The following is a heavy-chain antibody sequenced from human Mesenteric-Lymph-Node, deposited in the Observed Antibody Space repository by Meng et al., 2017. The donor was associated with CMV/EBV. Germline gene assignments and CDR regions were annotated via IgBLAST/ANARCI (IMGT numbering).Heavy chain of an antibody. CDR3: ARLVGAAGKFAPDRFDY. D-gene: IGHD6-13*01. J-gene: IGHJ4*02. CDR2: IYYSGST. Sequence: ISSSSYYWGWIRQPPGKGLEWIGSIYYSGSTYYNPSLKSRVTISVDTSKNQFSLKLSSVTAADTAVYYCARLVGAAGKFAPDRFDYWGQGTLVTVSS. CDR1: ISSSSYY. V-gene: IGHV4-39*01.